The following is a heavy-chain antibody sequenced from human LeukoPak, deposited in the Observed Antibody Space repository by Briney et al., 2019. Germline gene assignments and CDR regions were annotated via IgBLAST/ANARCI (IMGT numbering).Heavy chain of an antibody. J-gene: IGHJ5*02. CDR2: IYYGGST. CDR3: ARTLNWFDP. CDR1: GGSISSYY. Sequence: SETLSLTCTVSGGSISSYYWSWIRQPPGKGLEWIGYIYYGGSTNYNPSLKSRVTISVDTSKNQFSLKLSSVTAADTAVYYCARTLNWFDPWGQGTLVTVSS. V-gene: IGHV4-59*08.